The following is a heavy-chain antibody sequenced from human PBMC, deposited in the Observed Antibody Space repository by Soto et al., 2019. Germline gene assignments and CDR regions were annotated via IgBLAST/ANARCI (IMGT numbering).Heavy chain of an antibody. CDR3: AKAGYSSSWYDAFDI. V-gene: IGHV3-9*01. CDR2: ISWNSGSI. J-gene: IGHJ3*02. Sequence: LSLTCAASGFTFDDYAMHWVRQAPGKGLEWVSGISWNSGSIGYADSVKGRFTISRDNAKNSLYLQMNSLRAEDTALYYCAKAGYSSSWYDAFDIWGQGTMVTVSS. D-gene: IGHD6-13*01. CDR1: GFTFDDYA.